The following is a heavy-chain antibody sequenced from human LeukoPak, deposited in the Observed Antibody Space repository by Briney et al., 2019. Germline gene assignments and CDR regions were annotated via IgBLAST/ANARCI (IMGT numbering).Heavy chain of an antibody. CDR3: ARPSSWGPITFGGVIPDY. CDR2: IYYSGNT. Sequence: PSETLSLTCTVPGGSISSSSYYRGWIRQPPGKGREWLGSIYYSGNTYYNPSLKSRVTISVDTSKNQFSLKLSSVTAADTAVYYCARPSSWGPITFGGVIPDYWGQGTLVTVSS. V-gene: IGHV4-39*01. J-gene: IGHJ4*02. CDR1: GGSISSSSYY. D-gene: IGHD3-16*02.